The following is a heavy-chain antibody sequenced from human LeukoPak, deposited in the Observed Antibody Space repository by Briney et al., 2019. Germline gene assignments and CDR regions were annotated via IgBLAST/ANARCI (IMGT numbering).Heavy chain of an antibody. J-gene: IGHJ3*02. V-gene: IGHV3-23*01. D-gene: IGHD3-22*01. CDR1: GFTFSSYA. CDR3: ARTRTAYYYDSSGSDWAFDI. Sequence: GGSLRLSCAASGFTFSSYAMSWVRQAPGKGLEWVSAISGSGGSIYYADSVKGRFTISRDNSKNTLYLQMNSLRAEDTAVYYCARTRTAYYYDSSGSDWAFDIWGQGTMVTVSS. CDR2: ISGSGGSI.